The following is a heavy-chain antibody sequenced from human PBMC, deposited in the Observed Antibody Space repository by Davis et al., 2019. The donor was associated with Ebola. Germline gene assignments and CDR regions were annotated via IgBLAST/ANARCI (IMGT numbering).Heavy chain of an antibody. CDR3: ARLERGY. CDR1: GYTFKTYA. J-gene: IGHJ4*02. D-gene: IGHD3-10*01. V-gene: IGHV1-3*01. Sequence: AASVKVSCKASGYTFKTYAINWVRQAPGQGLEWMGWINAGNGNTKYSQKFQGRVTITRDTSASTAYMELSSLRSEDTAVYYCARLERGYWGQGTLVTVSS. CDR2: INAGNGNT.